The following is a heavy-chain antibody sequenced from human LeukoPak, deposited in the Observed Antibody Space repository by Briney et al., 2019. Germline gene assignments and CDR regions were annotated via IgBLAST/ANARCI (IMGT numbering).Heavy chain of an antibody. CDR1: GGSFSGYY. D-gene: IGHD5-12*01. Sequence: SETLSLTCAVYGGSFSGYYWSWIRQPPGKGLEWIGEINHSGSTNYNPSLKSRVTVSVDTSKNQFSLKLSSVTAADTAVYYCARGRGGYVRHYYYYMDVWGKGTTVAVSS. CDR3: ARGRGGYVRHYYYYMDV. J-gene: IGHJ6*03. V-gene: IGHV4-34*01. CDR2: INHSGST.